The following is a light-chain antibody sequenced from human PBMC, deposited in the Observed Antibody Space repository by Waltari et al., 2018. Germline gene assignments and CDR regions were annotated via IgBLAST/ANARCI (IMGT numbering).Light chain of an antibody. J-gene: IGLJ1*01. Sequence: QSVLTQSPSASGTPGQRVTISCPGSSPNVGSNSVDWYQKRPGTAPKLLIYSNTQRPSGVPDRCAGSKSGTSASLAISGLQSEDEAEYFCAAWDDSLTGYVFGTGTKVTVL. CDR2: SNT. V-gene: IGLV1-44*01. CDR3: AAWDDSLTGYV. CDR1: SPNVGSNS.